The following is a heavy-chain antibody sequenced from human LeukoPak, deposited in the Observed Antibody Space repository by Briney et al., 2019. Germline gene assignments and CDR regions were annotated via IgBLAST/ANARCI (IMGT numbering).Heavy chain of an antibody. CDR1: GGSISSSSYY. CDR3: ARLGSGEYYFDY. D-gene: IGHD3-10*01. Sequence: SETLSLTCTVSGGSISSSSYYWGWIRPPPGKGLEWIGSIYYSGSTYYNPSLKSRVTISVDTSKTQFSLKLSSVTAADTAVYYCARLGSGEYYFDYWGKGTLVTVSS. V-gene: IGHV4-39*01. J-gene: IGHJ4*02. CDR2: IYYSGST.